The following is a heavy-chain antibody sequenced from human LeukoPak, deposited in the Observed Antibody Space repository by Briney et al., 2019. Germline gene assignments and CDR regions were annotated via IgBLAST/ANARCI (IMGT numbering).Heavy chain of an antibody. CDR2: FDPEDGET. CDR3: ARVPHYDILTGYLDY. V-gene: IGHV1-24*01. CDR1: GYTLTELS. Sequence: ASVKVSCKVSGYTLTELSMHWVRQAPGKGLEWMGGFDPEDGETIYAQKFQGRVTMTEDTSTDTAYMELSSLRSEDTAVYYCARVPHYDILTGYLDYWGQGTLVTVSS. J-gene: IGHJ4*02. D-gene: IGHD3-9*01.